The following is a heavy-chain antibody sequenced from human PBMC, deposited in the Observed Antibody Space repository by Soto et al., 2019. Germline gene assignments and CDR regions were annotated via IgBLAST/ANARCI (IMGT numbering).Heavy chain of an antibody. CDR3: ARLRQFTHGGPYGLDV. CDR2: IYYSGST. V-gene: IGHV4-59*01. Sequence: SETLSLTCTVSGGSISSYYWSWIRQPPGKGLEWIGYIYYSGSTNYNPSLKSRVTISVDTSKNQFSLKLSSVTAADTAVYYCARLRQFTHGGPYGLDVWGQGTTVTVSS. D-gene: IGHD3-16*01. J-gene: IGHJ6*02. CDR1: GGSISSYY.